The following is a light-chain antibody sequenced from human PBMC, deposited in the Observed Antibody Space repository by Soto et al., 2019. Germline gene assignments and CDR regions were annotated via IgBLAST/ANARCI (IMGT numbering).Light chain of an antibody. Sequence: QLVLTQSPSASASLGASVKLTCTLSSGHSNYAIAWHQQQPEKGPRFLMKLNSDGSHSKGDGIPDRFSGSSSGAERYLTISTLQSEDEADYYCQTWVTGIHIFGGGTKLDRP. CDR2: LNSDGSH. CDR3: QTWVTGIHI. J-gene: IGLJ2*01. CDR1: SGHSNYA. V-gene: IGLV4-69*01.